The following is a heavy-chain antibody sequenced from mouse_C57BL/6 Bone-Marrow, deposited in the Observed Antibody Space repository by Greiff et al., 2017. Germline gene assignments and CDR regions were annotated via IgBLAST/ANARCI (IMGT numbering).Heavy chain of an antibody. J-gene: IGHJ4*01. CDR1: GYTFTSYG. CDR2: IYPRSGNT. D-gene: IGHD2-3*01. Sequence: VQLVESGAELARPGASVKLSCKASGYTFTSYGISWVKQRTGQGLEWIGEIYPRSGNTYYNEKFKGKATLTADKSSSTAYMELRSLTSEDSAVYFCARGGVGYYKAMDYWGQGTSVTVSS. CDR3: ARGGVGYYKAMDY. V-gene: IGHV1-81*01.